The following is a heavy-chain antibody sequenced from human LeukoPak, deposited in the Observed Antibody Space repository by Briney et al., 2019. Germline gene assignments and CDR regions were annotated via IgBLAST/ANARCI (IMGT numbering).Heavy chain of an antibody. CDR1: GYSISSGYY. CDR2: IYHSGST. CDR3: ARVGVYCSSTSCYNGAFDI. V-gene: IGHV4-38-2*01. J-gene: IGHJ3*02. D-gene: IGHD2-2*02. Sequence: SETLSLTCAVSGYSISSGYYWDWIRPPPGKGLEWIGSIYHSGSTYYNPSLKSRVTISVDTSKNQFSLKLSSVTAADTAVYYCARVGVYCSSTSCYNGAFDIWGQGTMVTVSS.